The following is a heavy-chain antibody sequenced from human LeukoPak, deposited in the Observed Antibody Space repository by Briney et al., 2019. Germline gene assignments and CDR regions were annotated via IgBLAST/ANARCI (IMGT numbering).Heavy chain of an antibody. V-gene: IGHV1-8*01. D-gene: IGHD3-10*01. Sequence: ASVKVSCKGSGYTFTSYDINWVRQATGQGLEWMGWMNPNSGNTGYAQKFQGRVTMTRNTSISTAYMELSSLRSEDTAVYYCARGRRVSRSGTPNWFDPWGQGTLVTVSS. CDR1: GYTFTSYD. J-gene: IGHJ5*02. CDR2: MNPNSGNT. CDR3: ARGRRVSRSGTPNWFDP.